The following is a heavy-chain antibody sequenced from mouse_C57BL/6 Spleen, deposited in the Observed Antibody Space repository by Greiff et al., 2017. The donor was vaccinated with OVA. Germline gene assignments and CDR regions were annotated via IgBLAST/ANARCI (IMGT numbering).Heavy chain of an antibody. CDR3: ARSLDS. CDR2: ISSGSSTI. CDR1: GFTFSDYG. J-gene: IGHJ3*02. V-gene: IGHV5-17*01. Sequence: EVKLMESGGGLVKPGGSLKLSCAASGFTFSDYGMHWVRQAPEKGLEWVAYISSGSSTIYYADTVKGRFTISRDNAKNTLFLQMTSLRSEDTAMYYCARSLDSWGQGTLVTVSA.